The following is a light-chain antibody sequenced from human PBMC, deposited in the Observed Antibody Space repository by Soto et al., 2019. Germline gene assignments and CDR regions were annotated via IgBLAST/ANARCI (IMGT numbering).Light chain of an antibody. Sequence: DIVVTHAPLSLPVTPVDAASLSFSSSQILLHLNLYNYLDWYLQKPGQSPQLLIYLASNRASGVPDRFSGSGSGTDFTLNISRVEAEDFGVYYCIQTLQTPLTFGGGNKGDIK. CDR3: IQTLQTPLT. J-gene: IGKJ4*01. CDR2: LAS. V-gene: IGKV2-28*01. CDR1: QILLHLNLYNY.